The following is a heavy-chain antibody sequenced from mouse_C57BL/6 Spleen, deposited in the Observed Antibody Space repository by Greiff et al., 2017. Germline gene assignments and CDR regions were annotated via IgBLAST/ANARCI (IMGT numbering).Heavy chain of an antibody. CDR2: INPSNGGT. Sequence: VQLQESGTELVKPGASVKLSCKASGYTFTSYWMHWVKQRPGQGLEWIGNINPSNGGTNYNEKFKSKATLTVDKSSSTAYMQLSSLTSEDSAVYYCARALRTGSFDYWGQGTTLTVSS. D-gene: IGHD4-1*01. V-gene: IGHV1-53*01. J-gene: IGHJ2*01. CDR1: GYTFTSYW. CDR3: ARALRTGSFDY.